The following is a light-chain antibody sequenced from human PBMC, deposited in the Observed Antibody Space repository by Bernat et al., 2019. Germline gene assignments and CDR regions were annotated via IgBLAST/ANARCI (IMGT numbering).Light chain of an antibody. Sequence: DIQMTQSPSSLSASVGDRVTITCRASQGISNYLACDQQKPGKFRKLLINVASTLQSGVPSRFSGSGSGTDFTLTISSLQPEDVATYYCQKYNSAPRTFGQGTKVEIK. CDR3: QKYNSAPRT. CDR1: QGISNY. CDR2: VAS. V-gene: IGKV1-27*01. J-gene: IGKJ1*01.